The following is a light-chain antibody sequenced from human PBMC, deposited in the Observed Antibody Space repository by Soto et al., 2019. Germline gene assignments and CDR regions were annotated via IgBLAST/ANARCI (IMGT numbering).Light chain of an antibody. CDR3: LLYLGGAQRV. Sequence: QAVVTQEPSLTVSPGGTVTLTCASSTGAVTTAYYPNWFQQKPGEAPRSLIYNTXXXHYWPTERFSGSLLGGKDALTLSGVQPEDEAEYYCLLYLGGAQRVVGNVSKGTV. CDR2: NTX. CDR1: TGAVTTAYY. V-gene: IGLV7-43*01. J-gene: IGLJ1*01.